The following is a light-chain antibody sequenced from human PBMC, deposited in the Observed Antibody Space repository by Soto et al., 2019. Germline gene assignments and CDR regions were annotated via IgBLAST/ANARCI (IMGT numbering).Light chain of an antibody. CDR3: QQYGTTPWT. CDR2: GTS. J-gene: IGKJ1*01. Sequence: EIVLTQSPGTLSLSQGERATLSCRASQSVSSSYLAWYQHKPGQAPRLLISGTSSRATGIPDRFSGSGAGTDFTLTISRLEPEDFAVYYCQQYGTTPWTFGQGTNVDIK. V-gene: IGKV3-20*01. CDR1: QSVSSSY.